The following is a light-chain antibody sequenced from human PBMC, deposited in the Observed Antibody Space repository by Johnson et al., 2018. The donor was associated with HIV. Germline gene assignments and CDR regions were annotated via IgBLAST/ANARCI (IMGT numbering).Light chain of an antibody. Sequence: QSVLTQPPSVSAASGQKVDISCSGGRSNIEDNYVSWYQQLPHTAPRLLISDNNKRPSGIPDRFSGSKSGTSATLGITGLQTGDEADYYCGTWDSSLSALAFGTGTKVTVL. CDR3: GTWDSSLSALA. CDR1: RSNIEDNY. J-gene: IGLJ1*01. V-gene: IGLV1-51*01. CDR2: DNN.